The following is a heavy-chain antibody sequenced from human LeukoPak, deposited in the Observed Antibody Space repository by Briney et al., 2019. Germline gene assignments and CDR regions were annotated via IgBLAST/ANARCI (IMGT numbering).Heavy chain of an antibody. CDR2: INSDGSWT. D-gene: IGHD2-2*01. CDR3: VSFYETY. Sequence: GGSLRLSCAASGNYWMHWVRQAPGKGLVWVSHINSDGSWTSYAHSVKGRFTISKDNAKNTVYLQMNNLRAEDTAVYYCVSFYETYWGRGTLVPVSS. CDR1: GNYW. V-gene: IGHV3-74*01. J-gene: IGHJ4*02.